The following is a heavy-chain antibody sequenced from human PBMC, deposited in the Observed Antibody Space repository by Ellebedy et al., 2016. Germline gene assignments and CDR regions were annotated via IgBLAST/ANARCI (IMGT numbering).Heavy chain of an antibody. CDR2: MSQDGSEK. CDR3: ARGTHLPGLDI. Sequence: GESLKISXAASGFTFGNFWMAWVRQAPGKGLEWVAHMSQDGSEKFYVDSVKGRFTISRDNAKNSLYLQMNSLRAEDTAIYYCARGTHLPGLDIWGQGTMVTVSS. CDR1: GFTFGNFW. J-gene: IGHJ3*02. V-gene: IGHV3-7*01.